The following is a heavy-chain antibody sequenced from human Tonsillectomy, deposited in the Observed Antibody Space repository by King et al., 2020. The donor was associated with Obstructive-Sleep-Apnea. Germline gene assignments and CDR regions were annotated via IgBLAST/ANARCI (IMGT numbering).Heavy chain of an antibody. V-gene: IGHV3-43*01. CDR3: VLGLLTGYYAPFDY. D-gene: IGHD3-9*01. CDR1: GVTFDDYT. J-gene: IGHJ4*02. CDR2: ISWDGGST. Sequence: VQLVESGGVVVQPGGSLRLSCAASGVTFDDYTIHWVRQAPGKGLEWVSLISWDGGSTYYADSVKGRFTISRDNSKNSLYLQMNSLRTDDTALYYCVLGLLTGYYAPFDYWRQGTLVTVSS.